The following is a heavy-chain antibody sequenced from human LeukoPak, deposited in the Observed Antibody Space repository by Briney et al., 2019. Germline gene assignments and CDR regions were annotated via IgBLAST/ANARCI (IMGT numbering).Heavy chain of an antibody. CDR3: TIDYGDYEGDYYFDY. CDR1: GFTFSDVW. D-gene: IGHD4-17*01. V-gene: IGHV3-15*01. Sequence: GGSLRLSCAASGFTFSDVWMSWVRQAPGKGLEWVGRIKSKTDGGTTDYAAPVKGRFTIPRDDSKSTLYLQMNSLKTEDSAVYYCTIDYGDYEGDYYFDYWGQGTLVTVSS. CDR2: IKSKTDGGTT. J-gene: IGHJ4*02.